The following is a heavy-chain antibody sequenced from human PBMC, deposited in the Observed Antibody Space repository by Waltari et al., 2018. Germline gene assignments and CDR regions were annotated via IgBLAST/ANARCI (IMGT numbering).Heavy chain of an antibody. Sequence: QVQLVESGGGLVKPGGSLRLSCAASGFTFSDYYMHWIRQAPGKGLEWVSYISSSGINIYYADSGKGRFTISRDNAKNSLYLQMNSLRAEDTAVYYCARVRGHWNDIVYWGQGTLVTVSS. CDR1: GFTFSDYY. CDR3: ARVRGHWNDIVY. D-gene: IGHD1-1*01. J-gene: IGHJ4*02. V-gene: IGHV3-11*04. CDR2: ISSSGINI.